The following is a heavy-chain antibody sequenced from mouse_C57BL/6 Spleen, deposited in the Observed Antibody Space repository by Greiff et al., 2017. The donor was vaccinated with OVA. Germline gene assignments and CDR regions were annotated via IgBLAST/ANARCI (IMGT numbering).Heavy chain of an antibody. Sequence: EVKLVESGGGLVKPGGSLKLSCAASGFTFSSYAMSWVRQTPEKRLEWVATISDGGSYTYYPDNVKGRFTISRDNAKNNLYLQMSHLKFEDTAMYYCARDRDYYAMDYWGQGTSVTVSS. CDR1: GFTFSSYA. CDR3: ARDRDYYAMDY. V-gene: IGHV5-4*01. J-gene: IGHJ4*01. CDR2: ISDGGSYT.